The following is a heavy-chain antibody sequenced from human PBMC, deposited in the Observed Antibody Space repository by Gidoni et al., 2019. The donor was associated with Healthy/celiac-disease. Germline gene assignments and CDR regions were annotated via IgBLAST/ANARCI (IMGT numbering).Heavy chain of an antibody. CDR2: IYHSGST. Sequence: QVQLQESGPGLVKPSETLSLTCTVSGYSISSGYYWGWIRQPPGKGLEWIGSIYHSGSTYYNPSLKSRVTISVDTSKNQFSLKLSSVTAADTAVYYCARLGSGSYPWPAAFDIWGQGTMVTVSS. CDR3: ARLGSGSYPWPAAFDI. D-gene: IGHD1-26*01. V-gene: IGHV4-38-2*02. CDR1: GYSISSGYY. J-gene: IGHJ3*02.